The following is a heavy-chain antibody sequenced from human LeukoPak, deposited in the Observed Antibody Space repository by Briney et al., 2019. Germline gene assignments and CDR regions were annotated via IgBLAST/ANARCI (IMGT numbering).Heavy chain of an antibody. CDR3: AKVGSTLIKFPFDY. J-gene: IGHJ4*02. V-gene: IGHV3-23*01. D-gene: IGHD3-16*01. Sequence: GGSLRLSCAASGFTFSSYAMSWARHAAGKGLEWISAISGSGGSTYYADSVKGRFTISRDNSKNTLYLQMNSLRAEDTAVYYCAKVGSTLIKFPFDYWGQGTLVTVSS. CDR1: GFTFSSYA. CDR2: ISGSGGST.